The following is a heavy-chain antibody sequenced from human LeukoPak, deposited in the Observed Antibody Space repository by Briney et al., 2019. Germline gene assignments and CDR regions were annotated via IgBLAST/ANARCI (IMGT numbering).Heavy chain of an antibody. CDR1: GYTFTSYD. D-gene: IGHD3-3*01. V-gene: IGHV1-8*03. J-gene: IGHJ4*02. Sequence: GASVKVSCKASGYTFTSYDINWVRQATGQGLEWMGWMNPNSGNTGYAQKFQGRVTITRNTSISTAYMELSSLRSEDTAVYYCARGRLQDLWSGSETFDYWGQGTLVTVSS. CDR2: MNPNSGNT. CDR3: ARGRLQDLWSGSETFDY.